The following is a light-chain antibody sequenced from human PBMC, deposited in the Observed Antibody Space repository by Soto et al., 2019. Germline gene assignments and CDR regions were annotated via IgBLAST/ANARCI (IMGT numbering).Light chain of an antibody. CDR2: DVS. CDR1: SSDVGGYNY. CDR3: SSYTSSSTLYV. V-gene: IGLV2-14*01. Sequence: SALTQPASVSGSPGQAITISCTGTSSDVGGYNYVSWYQQHPGKAPKLMIYDVSNRPSGVSNRFSGSESGNTASLTISGLQAEDEADYYCSSYTSSSTLYVFGTGTKVTVL. J-gene: IGLJ1*01.